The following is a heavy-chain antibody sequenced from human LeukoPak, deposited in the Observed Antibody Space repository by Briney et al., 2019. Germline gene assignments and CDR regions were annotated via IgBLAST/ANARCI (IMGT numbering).Heavy chain of an antibody. D-gene: IGHD3-9*01. Sequence: GRALRLSFVASGFKLVDYAMHWVRHGPGRGREWVSAITGSGDTTYYADSVKGRFTVSRDNSKNTMYVEMNPLRAEDTAVYYCAKWGDYDILTGYYVSDFWGQGTLVTVSS. J-gene: IGHJ4*02. CDR3: AKWGDYDILTGYYVSDF. CDR2: ITGSGDTT. CDR1: GFKLVDYA. V-gene: IGHV3-23*01.